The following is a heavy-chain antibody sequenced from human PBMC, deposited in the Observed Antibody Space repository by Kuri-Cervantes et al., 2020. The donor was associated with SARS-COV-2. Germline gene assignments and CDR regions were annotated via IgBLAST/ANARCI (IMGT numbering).Heavy chain of an antibody. CDR3: ARGGWQSDYFDY. D-gene: IGHD6-19*01. V-gene: IGHV1-69*06. Sequence: SVKVSCKASGDTFSSYAISWVRQAPGQGLEWMGGIIPIFGTTNYAQKFQGRVTITADKSTSTAYMELSSLRSEDTAVYYCARGGWQSDYFDYWGQGTLVTVSS. J-gene: IGHJ4*02. CDR1: GDTFSSYA. CDR2: IIPIFGTT.